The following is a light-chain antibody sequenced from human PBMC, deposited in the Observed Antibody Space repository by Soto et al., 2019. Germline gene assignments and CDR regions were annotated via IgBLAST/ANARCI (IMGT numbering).Light chain of an antibody. CDR3: QQYGNSPLT. CDR1: QTISSSY. J-gene: IGKJ4*01. V-gene: IGKV3-20*01. Sequence: EIVLTQSPGTLSLSPGEGATLSCRASQTISSSYLAWYQQKPGLAPRLLIYGTSGRAPGIPDRFSGTGFGTDFTLTISRLEPEDFAVYFCQQYGNSPLTFGGGTKVDIK. CDR2: GTS.